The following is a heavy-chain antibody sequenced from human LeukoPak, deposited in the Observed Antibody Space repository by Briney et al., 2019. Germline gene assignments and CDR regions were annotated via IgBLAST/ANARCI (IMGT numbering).Heavy chain of an antibody. CDR2: INPNSGGT. D-gene: IGHD5-12*01. CDR1: GYTFTSYG. J-gene: IGHJ4*02. CDR3: ARDAVVDIVATIDY. V-gene: IGHV1-2*02. Sequence: ASVKVSCKASGYTFTSYGISWVRQAPGQGLEWMGWINPNSGGTNYAQKFQGRVTMTRDTSISTAYMELSRLRSDDTAVYYCARDAVVDIVATIDYWGQGTLVTVSS.